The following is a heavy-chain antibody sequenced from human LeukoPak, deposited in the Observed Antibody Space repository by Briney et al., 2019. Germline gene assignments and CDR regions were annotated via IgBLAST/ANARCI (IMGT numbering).Heavy chain of an antibody. CDR3: ASGGDYDSSGYAYYFDY. CDR1: GGSFSGYY. D-gene: IGHD3-22*01. V-gene: IGHV4-34*01. CDR2: INHSGST. J-gene: IGHJ4*02. Sequence: KPSETLSLTCAVYGGSFSGYYWSWIRQPPGKGLEWIGEINHSGSTYYNPSLKSRVTISVDTSKNQFSLKLSSVTAADTAVYYCASGGDYDSSGYAYYFDYWGQGTLVTVSS.